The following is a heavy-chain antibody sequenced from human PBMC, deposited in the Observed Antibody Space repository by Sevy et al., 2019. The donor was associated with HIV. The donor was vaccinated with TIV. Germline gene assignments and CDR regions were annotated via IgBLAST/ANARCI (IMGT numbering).Heavy chain of an antibody. Sequence: GGSLRLSCAASEFTVSSNFMSWVRQAPGKGLEWVSVIYSGGSTYYADSVKGRFTISRDNSKNTLYLQMNSLRAEDTAVYYCARGVTIFGVVTSYYYGMDVWGQGTTVTVSS. D-gene: IGHD3-3*01. J-gene: IGHJ6*02. CDR2: IYSGGST. V-gene: IGHV3-53*01. CDR1: EFTVSSNF. CDR3: ARGVTIFGVVTSYYYGMDV.